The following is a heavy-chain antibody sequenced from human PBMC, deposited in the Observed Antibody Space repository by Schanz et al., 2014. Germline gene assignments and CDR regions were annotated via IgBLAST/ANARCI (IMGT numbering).Heavy chain of an antibody. CDR2: MFPGGNT. J-gene: IGHJ4*02. V-gene: IGHV3-66*01. CDR3: EKEGVEAWPTV. Sequence: EQLVESGGGLVQPGGSLRLSCAASGFRVITNSMTWVRQAPGKGLEWVSIMFPGGNTYYADSVKGRFTISRDNSKNTLFLQMNSLRAEDTAVYEGEKEGVEAWPTVWGQGILVTVSS. CDR1: GFRVITNS. D-gene: IGHD3-3*01.